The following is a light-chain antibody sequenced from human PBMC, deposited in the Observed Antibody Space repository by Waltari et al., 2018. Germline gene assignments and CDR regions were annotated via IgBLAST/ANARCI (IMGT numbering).Light chain of an antibody. CDR3: QAWDSSTTVV. J-gene: IGLJ2*01. V-gene: IGLV3-1*01. Sequence: SYELTQPPSVSVSPGQTASLTCSGDKLGDRYACWYQQKPGQSPVLVIYEDMKRPSGIPERFSGSNSGNTATLTISGTQAMDEADYYCQAWDSSTTVVFGGGTKLTVL. CDR1: KLGDRY. CDR2: EDM.